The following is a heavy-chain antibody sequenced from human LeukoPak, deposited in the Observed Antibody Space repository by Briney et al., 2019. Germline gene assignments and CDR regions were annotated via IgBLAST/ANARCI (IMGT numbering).Heavy chain of an antibody. CDR1: GFILNNYG. CDR2: ISNDGGGT. CDR3: AKGSSGYFFDL. V-gene: IGHV3-23*01. D-gene: IGHD3-22*01. J-gene: IGHJ4*02. Sequence: GGSLRLSCAASGFILNNYGLVWVRQAPGKGLEWVSAISNDGGGTTYADFVKGRFTISRDNSKNTLFLQMDSLRAEDTALYYCAKGSSGYFFDLWGQGTLVTVSS.